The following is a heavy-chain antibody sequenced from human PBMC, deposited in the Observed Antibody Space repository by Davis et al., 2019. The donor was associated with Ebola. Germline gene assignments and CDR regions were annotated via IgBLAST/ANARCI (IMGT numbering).Heavy chain of an antibody. V-gene: IGHV3-23*01. CDR3: AKASSYPLTRAFDV. CDR1: GFTFSSYS. Sequence: GGSLRLSCAASGFTFSSYSMNWARQAPGKGLEWVAVISANGATTVYTESAKGRFTISRDNSKNTLYLQMNSLRVEDTAVYYCAKASSYPLTRAFDVWGRGAMVTVSS. D-gene: IGHD3-16*01. CDR2: ISANGATT. J-gene: IGHJ3*01.